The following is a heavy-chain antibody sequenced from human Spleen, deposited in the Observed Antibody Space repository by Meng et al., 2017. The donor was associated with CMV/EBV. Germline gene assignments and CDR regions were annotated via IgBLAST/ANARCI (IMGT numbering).Heavy chain of an antibody. Sequence: GESLKISCAASGFTFSSYEMNWVRQAPGKGLEWVSYISSSGSTIYYADSVKGRFTISRDNAKNSLYLQMNSLRAEDTAVYYCARDYGDYAGRGYYYGMDVWGQGTTVTVSS. CDR2: ISSSGSTI. J-gene: IGHJ6*02. CDR1: GFTFSSYE. D-gene: IGHD4-17*01. V-gene: IGHV3-48*03. CDR3: ARDYGDYAGRGYYYGMDV.